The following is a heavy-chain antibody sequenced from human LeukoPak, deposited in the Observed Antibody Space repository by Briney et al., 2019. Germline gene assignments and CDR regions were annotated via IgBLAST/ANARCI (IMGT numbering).Heavy chain of an antibody. CDR3: ARDCGGDCPRAFDI. J-gene: IGHJ3*02. V-gene: IGHV4-61*01. Sequence: SETLSLTCTVSGGSVSSGSYYWSWIRQPPGKGLEWIGYIDDRGSTNYNPSLKSRVTISVDTSKNQFSLKLSSVTAADTAVYYCARDCGGDCPRAFDIWGQGTMVTPSA. CDR1: GGSVSSGSYY. CDR2: IDDRGST. D-gene: IGHD2-21*02.